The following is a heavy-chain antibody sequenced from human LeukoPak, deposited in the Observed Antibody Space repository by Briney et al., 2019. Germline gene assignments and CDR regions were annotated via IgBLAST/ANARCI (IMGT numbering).Heavy chain of an antibody. CDR3: VSSVGSTDY. Sequence: SETLSLTCTVSGGSISKYYWTWIRQSPGKGLEWIGEINHRGSTNQNPSLKSRVTLSVDTSKHQFSLKLTPVTAADAAVYYCVSSVGSTDYWGQGTLVTVSS. CDR1: GGSISKYY. V-gene: IGHV4-34*01. D-gene: IGHD1-26*01. J-gene: IGHJ4*02. CDR2: INHRGST.